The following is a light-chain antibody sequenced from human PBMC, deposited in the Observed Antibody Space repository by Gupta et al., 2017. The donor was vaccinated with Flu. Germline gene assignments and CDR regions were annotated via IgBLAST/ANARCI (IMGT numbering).Light chain of an antibody. CDR1: QSISYY. V-gene: IGKV3-11*01. Sequence: EIVLTQSPATLSLSPGGRATLSCRASQSISYYLAWYQQKPGQAPRLLIYDASNRATGIPARFSGSGSGTDFTLTISSLEPEDFAVYYCQHRANWPLYSFGQGTKLEIK. J-gene: IGKJ2*03. CDR2: DAS. CDR3: QHRANWPLYS.